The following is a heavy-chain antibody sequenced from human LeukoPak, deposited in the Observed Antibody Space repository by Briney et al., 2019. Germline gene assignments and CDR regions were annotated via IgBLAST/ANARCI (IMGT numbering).Heavy chain of an antibody. V-gene: IGHV1-46*01. Sequence: GASVTVSCKASGYTFTSYYIHWVRQAPGQGPEWMGIINPSGGSINYAQKFQGEVTLTRDTSTSTVYMELSSLRSEDTAVYYCARGTYYHGSGSYPHFDYWGQGTLITVSS. CDR1: GYTFTSYY. CDR3: ARGTYYHGSGSYPHFDY. D-gene: IGHD3-10*01. CDR2: INPSGGSI. J-gene: IGHJ4*02.